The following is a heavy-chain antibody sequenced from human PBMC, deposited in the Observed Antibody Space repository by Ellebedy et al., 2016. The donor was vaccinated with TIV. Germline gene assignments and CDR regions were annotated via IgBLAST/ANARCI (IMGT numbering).Heavy chain of an antibody. V-gene: IGHV2-70*11. D-gene: IGHD4-17*01. J-gene: IGHJ6*02. CDR3: ARTPNGDYYYYGMDV. CDR2: IDWDDDK. Sequence: SGPTLVKPTQTLTLTCTFSGFSRSTSGMCVSWIRQPPGKALEWLARIDWDDDKYYSTSLKTRLTISKDTSKNQVVLTMTNMYPVDTATYYCARTPNGDYYYYGMDVWGQGTTVTVSS. CDR1: GFSRSTSGMC.